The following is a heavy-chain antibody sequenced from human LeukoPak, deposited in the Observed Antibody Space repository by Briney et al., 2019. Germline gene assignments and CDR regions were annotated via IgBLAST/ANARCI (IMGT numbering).Heavy chain of an antibody. J-gene: IGHJ4*02. CDR1: GFDFRTYW. D-gene: IGHD3-3*01. Sequence: GGSLRLSCAASGFDFRTYWMHWVRQAPGKGLMWVSRINSYVSNVIYADSVKGRFTIPRDNSKNTLYLQMNTLTVEDTAVYHCAGGVSSRFLDYWGRGTLVTVSS. CDR3: AGGVSSRFLDY. CDR2: INSYVSNV. V-gene: IGHV3-74*01.